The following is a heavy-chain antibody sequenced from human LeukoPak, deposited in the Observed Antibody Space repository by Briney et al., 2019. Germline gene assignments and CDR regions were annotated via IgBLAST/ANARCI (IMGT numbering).Heavy chain of an antibody. V-gene: IGHV1-2*02. Sequence: ASVKVSCKASGYTFTGDYLHWVRQAPGQGLEWMGGMNPNSGGTNYAQKFQGRVTMTRDTSISTAYMELSRLRSDDTAVYYCARDYASGSYYDYWGQGSLVTVSS. CDR3: ARDYASGSYYDY. CDR1: GYTFTGDY. CDR2: MNPNSGGT. D-gene: IGHD3-10*01. J-gene: IGHJ4*02.